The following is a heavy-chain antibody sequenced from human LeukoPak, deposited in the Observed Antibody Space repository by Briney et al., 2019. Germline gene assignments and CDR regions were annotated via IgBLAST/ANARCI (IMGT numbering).Heavy chain of an antibody. CDR1: GASISTSAYY. Sequence: SETLSLTCTVSGASISTSAYYWGWIRQPPGKGLDWIGNIYYSGSAYYNPSLKSRVTISVDSSKNQFSLRLSSVTTADTAVYYCAKSDGYGLIDYWGQGTLVTVSS. CDR3: AKSDGYGLIDY. D-gene: IGHD5-24*01. CDR2: IYYSGSA. V-gene: IGHV4-39*01. J-gene: IGHJ4*02.